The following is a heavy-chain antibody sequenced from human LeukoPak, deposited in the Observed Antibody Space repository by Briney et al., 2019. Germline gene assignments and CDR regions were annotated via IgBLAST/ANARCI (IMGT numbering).Heavy chain of an antibody. D-gene: IGHD6-13*01. CDR3: AKELRPSIAAAGTLFDY. V-gene: IGHV3-30*02. CDR1: GFTFSSHS. Sequence: GGSLRLSCAASGFTFSSHSMNWVRQAPGKGLEWVAFIRYDGSNKYYADSVKGRFTISRDNSKNTLYLQMNSLRAEDTAVYYCAKELRPSIAAAGTLFDYWGQGTLVTVSS. J-gene: IGHJ4*02. CDR2: IRYDGSNK.